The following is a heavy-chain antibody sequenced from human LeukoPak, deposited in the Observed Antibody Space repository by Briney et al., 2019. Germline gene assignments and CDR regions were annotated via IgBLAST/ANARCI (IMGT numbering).Heavy chain of an antibody. CDR3: GRDSGSSYYMDV. D-gene: IGHD6-6*01. Sequence: ASVKVSCKAFGYTFIGNYMHWVRQAPGQGLEWMGIINPSRGSTSYAQKFQGRDTMTRDTSTSTVYMELYSPTSEDTAVYYCGRDSGSSYYMDVWGKGTTVTVSS. J-gene: IGHJ6*03. CDR2: INPSRGST. V-gene: IGHV1-46*01. CDR1: GYTFIGNY.